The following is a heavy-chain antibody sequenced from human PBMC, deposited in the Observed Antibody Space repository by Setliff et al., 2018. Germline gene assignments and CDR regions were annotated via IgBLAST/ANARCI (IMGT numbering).Heavy chain of an antibody. D-gene: IGHD6-6*01. CDR3: VRRVYSSSSGYYHYYMDV. J-gene: IGHJ6*03. CDR2: INPSSGRT. V-gene: IGHV1-46*01. Sequence: ASVKVSCKASGYTFTSHYMHWVRQAPGLGLEWMGTINPSSGRTSYAQKFQGRVTVTRDTSTSTVYMDMSSLRSDDTAVYYCVRRVYSSSSGYYHYYMDVWGKGTTVTVSS. CDR1: GYTFTSHY.